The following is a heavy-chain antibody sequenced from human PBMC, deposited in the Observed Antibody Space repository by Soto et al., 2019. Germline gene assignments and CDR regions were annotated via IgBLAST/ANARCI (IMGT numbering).Heavy chain of an antibody. D-gene: IGHD2-21*01. J-gene: IGHJ5*02. CDR1: GDSISRGGYY. Sequence: QVQLQESGPGLVKPSQTLSLTCTVSGDSISRGGYYWNWIRQHPRKGLEWIGYIYHSGSTNYNPSLKGRVTRSVDTSKNQLSLELSNVTAADTAVYYCARDGAGAYGLGWFDPWGQGILVTVSS. CDR3: ARDGAGAYGLGWFDP. CDR2: IYHSGST. V-gene: IGHV4-31*03.